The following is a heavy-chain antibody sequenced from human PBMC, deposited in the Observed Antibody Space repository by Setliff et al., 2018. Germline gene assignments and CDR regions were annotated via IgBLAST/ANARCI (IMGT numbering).Heavy chain of an antibody. Sequence: GASVKVSCKASGYVFSAYYIYWVRQAPGQGLEWMGWNSAYAQKFQGRVTMTTDTPTSTAYMELSSLRFEDTAVYYCAREGVDTRSSTDYRYYMDVWGKGTTVTVSS. CDR2: NSA. J-gene: IGHJ6*03. CDR1: GYVFSAYY. CDR3: AREGVDTRSSTDYRYYMDV. D-gene: IGHD5-18*01. V-gene: IGHV1-18*04.